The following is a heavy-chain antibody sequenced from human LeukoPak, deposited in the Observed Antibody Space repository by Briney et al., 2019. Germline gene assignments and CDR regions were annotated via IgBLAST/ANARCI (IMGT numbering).Heavy chain of an antibody. V-gene: IGHV4-61*02. CDR2: IYTSGST. CDR3: ASYSFGVTE. J-gene: IGHJ4*02. Sequence: SQTLSLTCTVSGGSISSGSYYWSWIRQPAGKGLEWIGRIYTSGSTNYNPSLKSRVTISVDTSKNQFSLKLSSVTAADTAVYYCASYSFGVTEWGQGTLVTVSS. CDR1: GGSISSGSYY. D-gene: IGHD3-3*01.